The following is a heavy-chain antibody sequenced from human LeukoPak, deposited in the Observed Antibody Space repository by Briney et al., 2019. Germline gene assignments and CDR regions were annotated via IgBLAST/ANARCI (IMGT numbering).Heavy chain of an antibody. D-gene: IGHD2/OR15-2a*01. CDR3: AKDLSISYYFDY. V-gene: IGHV3-23*01. CDR2: ISGSGGST. J-gene: IGHJ4*02. CDR1: GFTFSSYG. Sequence: GGSLRLSCAASGFTFSSYGMSWVRQAPGKGLEWVSAISGSGGSTYYADSVKGRFTISRDNSKNTLYLQMNSLRAEDTAVYYCAKDLSISYYFDYWGQGTLVTVSS.